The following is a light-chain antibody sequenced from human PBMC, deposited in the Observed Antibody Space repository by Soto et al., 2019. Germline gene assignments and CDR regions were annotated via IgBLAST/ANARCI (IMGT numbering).Light chain of an antibody. CDR1: SSDVGGYNY. J-gene: IGLJ1*01. CDR2: DVN. CDR3: CSYGGSFYV. V-gene: IGLV2-11*01. Sequence: QSALTQPHSVSGSPVQSVAISCSGTSSDVGGYNYVSWYQQHPGKAPKLIIFDVNKRPSGVPDRFSGSKSGSTASLTISGLQAEDEADYYCCSYGGSFYVVGTGTKLTVL.